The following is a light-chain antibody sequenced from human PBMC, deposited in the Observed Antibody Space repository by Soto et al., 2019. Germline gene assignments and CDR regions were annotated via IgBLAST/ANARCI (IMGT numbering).Light chain of an antibody. Sequence: DIPMTPSPSSLSASVGDRVTITCRASQSISTYLHWYQEKPGRPHKLLIYTASSLQSGVPSRFTGSGSGTDFTLTISSLQPEDFATYYCQQSYSPLHTFGPGTKVEI. CDR3: QQSYSPLHT. CDR2: TAS. V-gene: IGKV1-39*01. CDR1: QSISTY. J-gene: IGKJ3*01.